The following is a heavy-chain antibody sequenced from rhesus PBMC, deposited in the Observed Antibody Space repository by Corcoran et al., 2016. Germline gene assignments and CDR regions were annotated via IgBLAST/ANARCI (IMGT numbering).Heavy chain of an antibody. CDR3: ASQPVVGTPNSLDV. J-gene: IGHJ5-2*02. CDR1: GGSISDYYY. D-gene: IGHD1-44*01. Sequence: QVQLQESGPGLVKPSETLSLTCAVYGGSISDYYYWSWIRQPPGKGLEWIGQIYGGRGSTYSNPSLTSRVTVSKDTSKNQFSLKLSSVTAADTAVYYCASQPVVGTPNSLDVWGRGVLVTVSS. CDR2: IYGGRGST. V-gene: IGHV4-143*01.